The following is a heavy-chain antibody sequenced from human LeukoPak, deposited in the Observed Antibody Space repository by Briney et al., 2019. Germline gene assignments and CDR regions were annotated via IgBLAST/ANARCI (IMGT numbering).Heavy chain of an antibody. J-gene: IGHJ6*02. V-gene: IGHV4-59*01. CDR3: ARVPADSYGDYVVYYYGMDV. CDR2: IYYSGST. Sequence: SETLSLTCTVSGGSISSYYWSWIRQPPGTGLEWIGYIYYSGSTNYNPSLKSRVTISVDTSKNQFSLKLSSVTAADTAVYYCARVPADSYGDYVVYYYGMDVWGQGTTVTVSS. CDR1: GGSISSYY. D-gene: IGHD4-17*01.